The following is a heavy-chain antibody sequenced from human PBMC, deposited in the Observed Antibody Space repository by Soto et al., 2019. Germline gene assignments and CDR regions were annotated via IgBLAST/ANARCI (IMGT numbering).Heavy chain of an antibody. CDR3: AIGGGVGVAGSAAFDM. Sequence: QLHLVQSGAVVKKPGASVTVSCSASGYPVTAYYMHWVRQAPGRGLEWLGGINPATGAAKYTQTFQGRVTLTGDTSTSPVFMELGGLTSEDLAVFYCAIGGGVGVAGSAAFDMWGQGTLVTVSS. CDR2: INPATGAA. V-gene: IGHV1-2*02. D-gene: IGHD3-3*01. J-gene: IGHJ3*02. CDR1: GYPVTAYY.